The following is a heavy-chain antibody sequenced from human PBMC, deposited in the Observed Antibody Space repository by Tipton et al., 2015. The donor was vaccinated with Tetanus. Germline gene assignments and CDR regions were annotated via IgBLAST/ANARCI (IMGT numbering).Heavy chain of an antibody. J-gene: IGHJ4*02. Sequence: GSLRLSCAASGFTFPKFPMSWVRQAPGKGLEWVSVMYSGGDTYYVDSVKGRFSISRDNAKNTLYLQMNSLRVEDTAVYYCVRDGGSSGWLAYWGQGTLVTVSS. CDR3: VRDGGSSGWLAY. CDR2: MYSGGDT. D-gene: IGHD6-19*01. CDR1: GFTFPKFP. V-gene: IGHV3-53*01.